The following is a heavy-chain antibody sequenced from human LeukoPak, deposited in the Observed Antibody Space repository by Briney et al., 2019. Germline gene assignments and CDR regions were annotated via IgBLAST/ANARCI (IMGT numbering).Heavy chain of an antibody. D-gene: IGHD3-10*01. CDR3: ARDPMVQGVITYYFDY. CDR1: GGTFSSYT. Sequence: GASVKVSCKASGGTFSSYTISWVRQAPGQGLEWMGRIIPILGIANYAQKFQGRVTITADKSTSTAYMELSSLRSEDTAVYYCARDPMVQGVITYYFDYWGQGTLVTVSS. J-gene: IGHJ4*02. V-gene: IGHV1-69*04. CDR2: IIPILGIA.